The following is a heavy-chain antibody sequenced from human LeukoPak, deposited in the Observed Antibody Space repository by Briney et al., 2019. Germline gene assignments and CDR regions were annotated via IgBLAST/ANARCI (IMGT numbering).Heavy chain of an antibody. D-gene: IGHD2-15*01. CDR2: MNPNSGNT. Sequence: ASVKVSCKASGYTFTSYDINWVRQATGQGLEWMGWMNPNSGNTGYAQKFQGRVTMTRNTSISTAYMELSSLRSEDTAVYYCARAERCSGGSCLGYYFDYWGQGTLVTVSS. V-gene: IGHV1-8*01. CDR1: GYTFTSYD. CDR3: ARAERCSGGSCLGYYFDY. J-gene: IGHJ4*02.